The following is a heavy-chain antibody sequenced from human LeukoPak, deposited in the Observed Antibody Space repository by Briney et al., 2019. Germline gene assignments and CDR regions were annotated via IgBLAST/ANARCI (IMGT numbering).Heavy chain of an antibody. V-gene: IGHV4-39*01. CDR3: ARHPLSGSYYRSVDY. Sequence: SETLSLTCTVSGGSISSSSYYWGWIRQPPGKGLEWIGSIYYSGSTYYNPSLKSRVTISVDTPKNQFSLKLSSVTAADTAVYYCARHPLSGSYYRSVDYWGQGTLVTVSS. D-gene: IGHD1-26*01. J-gene: IGHJ4*02. CDR2: IYYSGST. CDR1: GGSISSSSYY.